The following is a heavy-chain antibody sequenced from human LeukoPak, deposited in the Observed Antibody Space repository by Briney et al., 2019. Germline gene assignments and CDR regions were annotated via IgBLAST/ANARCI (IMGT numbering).Heavy chain of an antibody. CDR3: ASTSDYSSSWEPLPGAFDI. CDR1: GGSISSYY. V-gene: IGHV4-59*08. D-gene: IGHD6-13*01. J-gene: IGHJ3*02. CDR2: IYYSGST. Sequence: SETLSLTCTVSGGSISSYYWSWIRQPPGKGLEWIGYIYYSGSTNYNPSLKSRVTISVDTSKNQFSLKLSSVTAADTAVYYCASTSDYSSSWEPLPGAFDIWGQGTMVTVSS.